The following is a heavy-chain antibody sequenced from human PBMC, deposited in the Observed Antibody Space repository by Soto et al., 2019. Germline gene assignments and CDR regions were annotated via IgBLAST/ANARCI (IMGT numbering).Heavy chain of an antibody. D-gene: IGHD2-2*01. CDR1: GFTFSSYW. CDR2: IKQDGSEK. Sequence: GGSLRLSCAASGFTFSSYWMSWVRQAPGKGLEWVANIKQDGSEKNYVDSVKGRFTISRDNAKNSLYLQMNSLRAEDTAVDYGARASCSSTSCYARFLAYYYYYMDVWGKGTTVTVSS. V-gene: IGHV3-7*01. CDR3: ARASCSSTSCYARFLAYYYYYMDV. J-gene: IGHJ6*03.